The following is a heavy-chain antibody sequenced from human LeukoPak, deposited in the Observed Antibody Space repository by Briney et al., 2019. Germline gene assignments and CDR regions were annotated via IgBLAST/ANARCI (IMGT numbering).Heavy chain of an antibody. J-gene: IGHJ5*02. CDR1: GVTLRGFW. D-gene: IGHD4-17*01. CDR2: IKQDGSEK. V-gene: IGHV3-7*01. CDR3: ARRTTVTGFGP. Sequence: GGALRLSCADSGVTLRGFWIGWVREAPGGGREWVAKIKQDGSEKYYVDSVKGRFTISRDNAKNSLYLQMNSLGAEDTAVYDCARRTTVTGFGPWGQGPLVTVSS.